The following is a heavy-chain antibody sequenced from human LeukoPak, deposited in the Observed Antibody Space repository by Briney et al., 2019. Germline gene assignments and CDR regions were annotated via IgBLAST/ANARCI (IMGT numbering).Heavy chain of an antibody. V-gene: IGHV4-38-2*02. CDR3: AREFCVETSCAFDI. D-gene: IGHD1-1*01. CDR1: GYSTSSGYY. Sequence: SETLSLTCAVSGYSTSSGYYWGWIRQPPGKGLEWIGSIYHSGSTYYNPSLKSRVTISVDTSKNQFSLKLSSVTAADTAVYYCAREFCVETSCAFDIWGQGTMVTVSS. J-gene: IGHJ3*02. CDR2: IYHSGST.